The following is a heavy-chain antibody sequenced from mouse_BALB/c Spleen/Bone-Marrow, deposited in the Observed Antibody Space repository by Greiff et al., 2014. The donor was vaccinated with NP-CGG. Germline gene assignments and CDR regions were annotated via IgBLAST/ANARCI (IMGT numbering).Heavy chain of an antibody. J-gene: IGHJ2*01. CDR2: IDPANGNT. CDR1: GFNIKDTY. D-gene: IGHD1-2*01. CDR3: ARYRLGTYFDY. Sequence: EVKLVESGAELVKPGASVKLSCTASGFNIKDTYMHWVKQRPEQGLEWIGRIDPANGNTKYDPKFQGKATITADTSSNTAYLQLSSLRSEDTAVYYCARYRLGTYFDYWGQGTTLTVSS. V-gene: IGHV14-3*02.